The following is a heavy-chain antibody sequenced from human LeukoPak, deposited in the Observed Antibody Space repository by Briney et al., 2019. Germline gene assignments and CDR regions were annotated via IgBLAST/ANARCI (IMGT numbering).Heavy chain of an antibody. CDR3: ARGCIRGGCFDS. CDR1: GYSFNSQH. CDR2: IIPSGGGT. D-gene: IGHD5/OR15-5a*01. V-gene: IGHV1-46*02. J-gene: IGHJ5*01. Sequence: ASVKVSCKASGYSFNSQHIHWVREAPGQGLEWMGIIIPSGGGTNYAQKVQGRISMTRDTSTSTLYLEMNSLRSDDTAIYYSARGCIRGGCFDSWGRGSMVIVSS.